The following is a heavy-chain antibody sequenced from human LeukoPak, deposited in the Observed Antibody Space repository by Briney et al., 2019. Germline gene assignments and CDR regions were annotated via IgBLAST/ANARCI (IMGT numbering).Heavy chain of an antibody. V-gene: IGHV3-23*01. CDR1: GFTFSSYA. J-gene: IGHJ6*03. Sequence: GGSLRLSCAASGFTFSSYAMSWVRQAPGKGLEWVSAISGSGGSTYYADSVKGRFTISRDNSKNTLYLQMSSLKTEDTAVYYCASLFGSGWRYFYYMDVWGKGTTVTVSS. D-gene: IGHD6-19*01. CDR3: ASLFGSGWRYFYYMDV. CDR2: ISGSGGST.